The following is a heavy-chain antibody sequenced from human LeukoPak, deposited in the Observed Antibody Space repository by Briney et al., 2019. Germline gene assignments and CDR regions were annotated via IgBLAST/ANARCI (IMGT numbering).Heavy chain of an antibody. CDR3: AKDTRGPGDYDPFFDY. J-gene: IGHJ4*02. Sequence: GRSLRLSCAASGFTFDDYAMHWVRQAPGKGLEWVSGISWNSGSIGYADSVKGRFTISRDNAKNSLYLQMNSLRAEDTAVYYCAKDTRGPGDYDPFFDYWGQGTLVTVSS. D-gene: IGHD4-17*01. V-gene: IGHV3-9*01. CDR1: GFTFDDYA. CDR2: ISWNSGSI.